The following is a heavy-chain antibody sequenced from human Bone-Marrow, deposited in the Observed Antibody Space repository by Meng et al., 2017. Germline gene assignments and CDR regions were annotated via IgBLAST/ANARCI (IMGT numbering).Heavy chain of an antibody. CDR1: GYNFPASW. CDR2: LDPKSGDT. CDR3: VRDEDISAAGKLFGDY. J-gene: IGHJ4*02. Sequence: RVPSEATGTKPGASVKVSCITSGYNFPASWLHWVRRARGQGLGWMGRLDPKSGDTHYAQRFQGRVTMTGDTSISTAYMELSGLMSDDTAMYYCVRDEDISAAGKLFGDYWGQGTLVTVSS. V-gene: IGHV1-2*06. D-gene: IGHD6-13*01.